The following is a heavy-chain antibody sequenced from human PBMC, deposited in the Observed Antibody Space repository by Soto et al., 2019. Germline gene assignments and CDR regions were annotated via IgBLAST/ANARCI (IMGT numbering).Heavy chain of an antibody. V-gene: IGHV3-74*01. CDR1: GFTFSSYW. J-gene: IGHJ4*02. D-gene: IGHD2-15*01. Sequence: VQLVESGGGLVQPGGSLRLSCAASGFTFSSYWMHWVRQAPGEGLVCVSRINSDGSSTSYAYSVKGRFTISRDNAKNTLYLQMNRLRAEDTAVYYCVRTSLVVAAATREDYWGQGTLVTVSS. CDR3: VRTSLVVAAATREDY. CDR2: INSDGSST.